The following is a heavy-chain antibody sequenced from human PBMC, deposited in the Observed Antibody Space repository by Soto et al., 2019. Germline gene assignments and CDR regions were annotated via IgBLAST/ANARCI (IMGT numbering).Heavy chain of an antibody. V-gene: IGHV4-34*01. CDR1: GGSFSGYY. CDR3: ARVARDLRWFDP. Sequence: SETLSLTCAVYGGSFSGYYWSWIRQPPGKGLEWIGGINHSGSTNYNPSLKSRVTISVDTSKNQFSLKLSSVTAADTAVYYCARVARDLRWFDPWGQGTLVTVSS. CDR2: INHSGST. J-gene: IGHJ5*02. D-gene: IGHD5-12*01.